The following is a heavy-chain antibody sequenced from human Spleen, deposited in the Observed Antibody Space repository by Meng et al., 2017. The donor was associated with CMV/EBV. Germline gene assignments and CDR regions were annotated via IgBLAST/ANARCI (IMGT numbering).Heavy chain of an antibody. V-gene: IGHV4-34*01. D-gene: IGHD6-19*01. CDR1: GGSFSGYY. J-gene: IGHJ5*02. CDR2: INHSGST. Sequence: QVQPQQWGAGLLKPSETLSLTCAVYGGSFSGYYWSWIRQPPGKGLEWIGEINHSGSTNYNPSLKSRVTISVDTSKNQFSPKLSSVTAADTAVYYCARGVGVAGGDNWFDPWGQGTLITVSS. CDR3: ARGVGVAGGDNWFDP.